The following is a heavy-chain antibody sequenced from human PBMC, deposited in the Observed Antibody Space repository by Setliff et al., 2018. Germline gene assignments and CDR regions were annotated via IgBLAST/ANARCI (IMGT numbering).Heavy chain of an antibody. J-gene: IGHJ6*03. D-gene: IGHD5-12*01. CDR1: GFTFSSYW. CDR2: IKQDGSEK. V-gene: IGHV3-7*01. CDR3: AREKMATNYYYYYMDV. Sequence: GESLRLYCAASGFTFSSYWMSWVRQAPGKGLEWVANIKQDGSEKYYVDSVKGRFTISRDNAKNSLYLQMNSLRAEDTAVYYCAREKMATNYYYYYMDVWGKGTTVTVSS.